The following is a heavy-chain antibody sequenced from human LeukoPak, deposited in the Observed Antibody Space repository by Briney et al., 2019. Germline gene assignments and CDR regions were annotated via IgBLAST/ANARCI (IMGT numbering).Heavy chain of an antibody. CDR3: ARVGYSSSWPFDY. D-gene: IGHD6-13*01. J-gene: IGHJ4*02. CDR2: ISSSSSTI. CDR1: GFTFSSYS. Sequence: GGSLRLSCAASGFTFSSYSMNWVRQAPGKGLEWVSYISSSSSTIYYADSVKGRFTISRDNAENSLNLQMNSLRAEDTAVYYCARVGYSSSWPFDYWGQGTLVTVSS. V-gene: IGHV3-48*04.